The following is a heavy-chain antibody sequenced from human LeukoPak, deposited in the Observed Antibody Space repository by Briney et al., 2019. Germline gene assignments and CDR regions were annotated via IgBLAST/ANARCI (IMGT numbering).Heavy chain of an antibody. CDR2: ISYDGSNK. D-gene: IGHD2/OR15-2a*01. V-gene: IGHV3-30-3*01. J-gene: IGHJ6*02. CDR1: GFTFSSYA. Sequence: EGSLRLSCAASGFTFSSYAMHWVRQAPGKGLEWVAVISYDGSNKYYADSVKGRFTISRDNSKNTLYLQMNSLRAEDTAVYYCARDPHYFSYYGMDVWGQGTTVTVSS. CDR3: ARDPHYFSYYGMDV.